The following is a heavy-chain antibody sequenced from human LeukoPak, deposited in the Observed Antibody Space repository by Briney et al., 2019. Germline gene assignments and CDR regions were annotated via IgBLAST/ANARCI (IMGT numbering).Heavy chain of an antibody. CDR1: GGTFSSYA. Sequence: SVKVSCKASGGTFSSYAISWVRQAPGQGLEWMGRIIPILGIANYAQKFQGRVTITADKSTSTAYMELSSLRSEDTAVYYCARVTQGYLVGGSYSGMDFWGQGTTVTVSS. V-gene: IGHV1-69*04. J-gene: IGHJ6*02. CDR2: IIPILGIA. D-gene: IGHD1-26*01. CDR3: ARVTQGYLVGGSYSGMDF.